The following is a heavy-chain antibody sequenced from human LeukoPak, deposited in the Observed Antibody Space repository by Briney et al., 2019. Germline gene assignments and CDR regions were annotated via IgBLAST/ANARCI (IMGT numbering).Heavy chain of an antibody. Sequence: MSSETLSLTCAVSGGSISSGSYYWSWIRQPAGKGLEWIGEINHSGSTNYNPSLKSRVTISVDASKNQFSLKLSSVTAADTAVYYCARGGGPSGYYFDYWGQGTLVTVSS. D-gene: IGHD3-22*01. CDR1: GGSISSGSYY. V-gene: IGHV4-61*10. CDR3: ARGGGPSGYYFDY. CDR2: INHSGST. J-gene: IGHJ4*02.